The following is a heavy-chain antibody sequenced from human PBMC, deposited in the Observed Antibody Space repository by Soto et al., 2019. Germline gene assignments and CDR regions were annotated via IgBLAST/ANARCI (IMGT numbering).Heavy chain of an antibody. CDR1: VGSISSSNW. CDR2: IYHSGST. V-gene: IGHV4-4*02. Sequence: SETLSLTCAVSVGSISSSNWWSWVRQPPGKGLEWIGEIYHSGSTNYNPSLKSRVTISVDKSKNQFSLKLSSVTAADTAVYYCAALTIATAATGSYYYYGMDVWGQGTTVTVSS. CDR3: AALTIATAATGSYYYYGMDV. J-gene: IGHJ6*02. D-gene: IGHD6-13*01.